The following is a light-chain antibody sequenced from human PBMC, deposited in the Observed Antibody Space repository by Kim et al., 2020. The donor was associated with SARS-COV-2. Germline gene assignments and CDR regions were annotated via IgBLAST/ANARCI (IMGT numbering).Light chain of an antibody. CDR3: QVWDSSLVV. Sequence: SVALGQTARITCGGNNIGSKNVHWYQQKPGQAPVLVIYRDSNGPSGIPERFSGSNSGNTATLTISRAQAGDEADYYCQVWDSSLVVFGGGTQLTV. J-gene: IGLJ2*01. V-gene: IGLV3-9*01. CDR2: RDS. CDR1: NIGSKN.